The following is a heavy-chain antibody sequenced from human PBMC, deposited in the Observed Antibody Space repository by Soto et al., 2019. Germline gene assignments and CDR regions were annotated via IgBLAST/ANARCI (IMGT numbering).Heavy chain of an antibody. CDR2: ISGDGSAT. D-gene: IGHD2-15*01. CDR1: ASTFNNYW. V-gene: IGHV3-74*01. CDR3: ARDGGSADIDFDY. J-gene: IGHJ4*01. Sequence: EVQLMESGGGLVQPGGSLRLSCAASASTFNNYWTHWVRQAPGKGLVWVSCISGDGSATTYADSVKGRFTLSRDNAKNTVYLQMNSLRAEDTAMYYCARDGGSADIDFDYWGHGTLVTVSS.